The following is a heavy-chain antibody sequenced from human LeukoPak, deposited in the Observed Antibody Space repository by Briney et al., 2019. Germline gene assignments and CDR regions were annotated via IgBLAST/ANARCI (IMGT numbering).Heavy chain of an antibody. Sequence: PGGSLRLSCAASGFSISSFWMHWVRHAPGKGVVWVARINSDGSSITYVDSVKGRFAISGDNAKNTFHLQMNSLTDDDTAVYYCARGAYSFDYWGQGTLVTASS. V-gene: IGHV3-74*01. CDR2: INSDGSSI. J-gene: IGHJ4*02. D-gene: IGHD4-11*01. CDR1: GFSISSFW. CDR3: ARGAYSFDY.